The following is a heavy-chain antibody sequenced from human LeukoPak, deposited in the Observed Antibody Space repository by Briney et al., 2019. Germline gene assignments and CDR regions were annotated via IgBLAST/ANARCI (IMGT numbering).Heavy chain of an antibody. D-gene: IGHD2-2*01. CDR1: GYTFTSYG. V-gene: IGHV1-18*01. CDR3: ARDLDGCSSTSCYRWFDP. CDR2: ISAYNGNT. J-gene: IGHJ5*02. Sequence: ASVKVSCKASGYTFTSYGISWVRQAPGQGLEWMGWISAYNGNTNYAQKLQGRVTMTTDTSPSTAYMELRSLRSDDTAVYYCARDLDGCSSTSCYRWFDPWGQGTLVTVSS.